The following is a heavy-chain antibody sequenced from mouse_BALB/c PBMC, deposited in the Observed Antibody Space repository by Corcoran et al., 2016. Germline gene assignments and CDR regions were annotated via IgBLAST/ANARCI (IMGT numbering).Heavy chain of an antibody. CDR1: GFSLSTSGMG. V-gene: IGHV8-12*01. D-gene: IGHD2-4*01. J-gene: IGHJ3*01. Sequence: QVTLKESGPGILQPSLTLSLTCSFSGFSLSTSGMGVSWIRQPSGKGLEWLAHIYWDDDKRYNPSLKSRLTISKETSSNQVFLKITSVDTADTATYYCARRAGITTAFAYWGQGTLVTVSA. CDR2: IYWDDDK. CDR3: ARRAGITTAFAY.